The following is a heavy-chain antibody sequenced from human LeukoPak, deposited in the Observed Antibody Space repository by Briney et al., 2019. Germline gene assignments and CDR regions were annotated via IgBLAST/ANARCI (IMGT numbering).Heavy chain of an antibody. CDR1: GYTFTTYY. CDR3: ARDEPHGSGSYGLDC. Sequence: GASVKVSCKASGYTFTTYYMHWVRQAPGQGLEWMGWINPNSGGTNYAQKCQGRVTMTRDTSISTAYMDLSRLRSDDTAVYYCARDEPHGSGSYGLDCWGQGTLVTVSS. J-gene: IGHJ4*02. V-gene: IGHV1-2*02. CDR2: INPNSGGT. D-gene: IGHD3-10*01.